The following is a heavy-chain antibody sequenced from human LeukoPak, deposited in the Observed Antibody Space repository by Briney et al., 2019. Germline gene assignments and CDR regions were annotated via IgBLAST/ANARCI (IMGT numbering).Heavy chain of an antibody. CDR3: ARDQSLGDFWSGPHDAFDI. CDR2: INPSGGST. D-gene: IGHD3-3*01. V-gene: IGHV1-46*01. CDR1: GYTFTSYY. Sequence: ASVKVSCKASGYTFTSYYMHWVRQAPGQGLEWMGIINPSGGSTSYAQKFQGRVTMTRDTSTSTVYMELSSLRSEDTAVYYCARDQSLGDFWSGPHDAFDIWGQGTMVTVSS. J-gene: IGHJ3*02.